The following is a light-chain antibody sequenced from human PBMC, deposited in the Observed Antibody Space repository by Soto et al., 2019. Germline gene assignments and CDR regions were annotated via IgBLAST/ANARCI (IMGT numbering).Light chain of an antibody. CDR1: HTDIGTYDY. V-gene: IGLV2-14*03. CDR2: GVT. Sequence: QSVLTQPTSVSGSPGQSITISCTGNHTDIGTYDYVSWYQQHPGRAPRLLIHGVTTRPSGISDRFSASKSGLTASLTISGLQPEDEADYYCSSFTSNRIYVFGPGTKVTV. J-gene: IGLJ1*01. CDR3: SSFTSNRIYV.